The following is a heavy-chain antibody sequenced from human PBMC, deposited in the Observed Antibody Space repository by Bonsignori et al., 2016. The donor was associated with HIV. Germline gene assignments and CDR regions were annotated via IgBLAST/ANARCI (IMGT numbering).Heavy chain of an antibody. Sequence: WVRQAPGQGLEWMGWMNPNSGNTDYAQKFQGRVTMTRNTSISTAYMELSSLRSEDTAVYYCARLRLGIYAFDIWGQGTMVTVSS. D-gene: IGHD7-27*01. CDR2: MNPNSGNT. V-gene: IGHV1-8*01. J-gene: IGHJ3*02. CDR3: ARLRLGIYAFDI.